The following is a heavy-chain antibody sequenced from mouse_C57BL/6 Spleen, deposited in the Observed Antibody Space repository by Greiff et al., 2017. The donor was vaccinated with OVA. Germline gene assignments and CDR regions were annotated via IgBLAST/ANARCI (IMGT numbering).Heavy chain of an antibody. J-gene: IGHJ3*01. CDR1: GFTFTDYY. V-gene: IGHV7-3*01. CDR2: IRNKANGYTT. Sequence: DVKLVESGGGLVQPGGSLSLSCAASGFTFTDYYMSWVRQPPGKALEWLGFIRNKANGYTTEYSASVKGRFTISRDNSQSILYLQMNALRAEDSATDYCATYPYDYETWFAYWGQGTLVTVSA. CDR3: ATYPYDYETWFAY. D-gene: IGHD2-4*01.